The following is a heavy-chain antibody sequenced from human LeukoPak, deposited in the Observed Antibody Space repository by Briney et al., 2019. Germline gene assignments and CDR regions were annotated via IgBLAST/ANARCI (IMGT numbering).Heavy chain of an antibody. CDR3: AKDRLGGPYFFHY. CDR1: GFTFRVYF. D-gene: IGHD3-16*01. V-gene: IGHV3-23*01. J-gene: IGHJ4*02. CDR2: ISDSASAI. Sequence: GGSLRLSCGASGFTFRVYFMTWIRQAPGKGLEWISYISDSASAIYYADSVKGRFTISRDNSKNTLYLQINSLRAEDTAVYFCAKDRLGGPYFFHYWGQGTLVTVSS.